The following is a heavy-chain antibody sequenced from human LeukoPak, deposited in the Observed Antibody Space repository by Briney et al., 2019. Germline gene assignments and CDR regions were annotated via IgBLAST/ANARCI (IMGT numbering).Heavy chain of an antibody. V-gene: IGHV4-59*01. CDR2: SYYSGST. J-gene: IGHJ5*02. D-gene: IGHD3-22*01. CDR3: ARDRNYYDSSGYYAGGVWFDP. CDR1: GGSISSYY. Sequence: PSETLSLTCTVSGGSISSYYWSWIRQPPGKGLEWIGYSYYSGSTNYNPSLKSRVTISVDTSKNQFSLKLSSVTAADTAVYYCARDRNYYDSSGYYAGGVWFDPWGQGTLVTVSS.